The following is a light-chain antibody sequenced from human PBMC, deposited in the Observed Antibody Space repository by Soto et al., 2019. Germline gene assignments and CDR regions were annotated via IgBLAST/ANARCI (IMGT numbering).Light chain of an antibody. Sequence: AIRMTQSPSSLSASAGDRAAIACRASQDVGRYLAWYQQKPGQAPKLLIYGASTLQSGVPSRFSGGGSGTDFTLTISCLQSEDFATYYCQHYKNYPWTFGQGTKVEIK. V-gene: IGKV1-8*01. CDR1: QDVGRY. CDR3: QHYKNYPWT. CDR2: GAS. J-gene: IGKJ1*01.